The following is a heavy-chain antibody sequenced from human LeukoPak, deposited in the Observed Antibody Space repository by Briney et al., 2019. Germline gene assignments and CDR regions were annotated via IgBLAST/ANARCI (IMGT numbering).Heavy chain of an antibody. Sequence: PGGSLRLSCAASGFTFSSYWMSWVRQAPGKGLEWVANIKQDGSEKYYVDSVKGRFTISRDNAKNSLYLQMNSLRAEDTAVYYCARDPTYYYDSSGLSPDAFDIWGQGTMVTVSS. CDR1: GFTFSSYW. D-gene: IGHD3-22*01. J-gene: IGHJ3*02. CDR2: IKQDGSEK. CDR3: ARDPTYYYDSSGLSPDAFDI. V-gene: IGHV3-7*01.